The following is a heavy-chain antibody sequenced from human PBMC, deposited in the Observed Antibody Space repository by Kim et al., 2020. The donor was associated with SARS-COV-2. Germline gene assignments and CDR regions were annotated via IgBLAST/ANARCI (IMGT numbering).Heavy chain of an antibody. CDR2: IYHSGST. D-gene: IGHD3-9*01. J-gene: IGHJ4*02. V-gene: IGHV4-38-2*02. Sequence: SETLSLTCTVSGYSISSGYYWGWIRQPPGKGLEWIGSIYHSGSTYYNPSLKSRVTISVDTSKNQFSLKLSSVTAADTAVYYCASHPGPRYFDWLLTFDYWGQGTLVTVSS. CDR1: GYSISSGYY. CDR3: ASHPGPRYFDWLLTFDY.